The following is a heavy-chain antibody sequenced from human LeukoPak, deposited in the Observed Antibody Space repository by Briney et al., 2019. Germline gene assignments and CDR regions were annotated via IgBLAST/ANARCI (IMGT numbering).Heavy chain of an antibody. J-gene: IGHJ4*02. V-gene: IGHV3-15*01. D-gene: IGHD2-21*01. CDR1: GFTFSNAW. Sequence: GGSLRLSCAASGFTFSNAWMSWVRQAPGKGLEWVGRIKSKTDGGTRDYAAPVQGRFTISRDDSKNTVYLQMNSLKTEDTAVYYCTTEGQLLWYRDWGQGTLVTVSS. CDR3: TTEGQLLWYRD. CDR2: IKSKTDGGTR.